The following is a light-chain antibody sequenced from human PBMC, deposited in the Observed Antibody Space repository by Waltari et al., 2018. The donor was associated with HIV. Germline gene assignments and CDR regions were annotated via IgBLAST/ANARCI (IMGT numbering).Light chain of an antibody. CDR1: NNDIGSYDY. J-gene: IGLJ1*01. V-gene: IGLV2-23*02. Sequence: QFALTQPAYVSASPGQSITIFRSGTNNDIGSYDYVSWYQVLPNQAPTLIIFDVNRRSSGVSFRFSGSKSGYTASLMIFDRQSEDEGEYFCSSYVTGGTYVFGSGTRVIV. CDR3: SSYVTGGTYV. CDR2: DVN.